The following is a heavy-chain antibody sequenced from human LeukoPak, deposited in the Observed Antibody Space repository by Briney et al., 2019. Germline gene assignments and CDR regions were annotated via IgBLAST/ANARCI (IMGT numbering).Heavy chain of an antibody. CDR2: INHSGST. Sequence: MPSETLSLTCAVYGGSFSGYYWSWIRQPPGKGLEWIGEINHSGSTNYNPSLKSRVTISVDTSKNQFSLKLSSVTAADTAVYYCARAGYCSSTSCYYNWFDPWGQGTLVTVSS. CDR1: GGSFSGYY. D-gene: IGHD2-2*01. V-gene: IGHV4-34*01. CDR3: ARAGYCSSTSCYYNWFDP. J-gene: IGHJ5*02.